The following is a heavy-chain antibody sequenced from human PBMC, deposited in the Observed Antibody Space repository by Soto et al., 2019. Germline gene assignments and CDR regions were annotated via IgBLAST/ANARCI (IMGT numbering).Heavy chain of an antibody. Sequence: QVQLVESGGGVVQPGRSQRLSCAASGVTFSSYGMHWVRQAPGKGLEWVAVISYDGTNKNYADSVKGRFTISRDDSKNTLYLQMNSLRPEDTAVYYCAKEKATRGYSFLVDYWGQGTLVTVSS. CDR2: ISYDGTNK. J-gene: IGHJ4*02. D-gene: IGHD5-18*01. V-gene: IGHV3-30*18. CDR3: AKEKATRGYSFLVDY. CDR1: GVTFSSYG.